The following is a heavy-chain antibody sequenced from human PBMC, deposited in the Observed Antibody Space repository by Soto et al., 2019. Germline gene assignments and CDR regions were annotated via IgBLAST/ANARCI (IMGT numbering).Heavy chain of an antibody. Sequence: GGSLRLSCAASGFTFSSYSMNWVRQAPGKGLEWFSYISSSSTIYYADSVKGRITISRVNAKNVLSLQMNGLREEDTAVSYCASYGSGFYYNDYWGQGTLVTVSS. D-gene: IGHD3-10*01. CDR1: GFTFSSYS. CDR3: ASYGSGFYYNDY. CDR2: ISSSSTI. J-gene: IGHJ4*02. V-gene: IGHV3-48*02.